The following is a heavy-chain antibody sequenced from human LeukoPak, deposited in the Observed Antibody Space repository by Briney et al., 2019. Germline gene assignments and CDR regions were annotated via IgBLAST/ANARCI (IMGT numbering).Heavy chain of an antibody. Sequence: ASVKVSCKASGYTFTGYYIHWVRQAPGQGLEWMGWINSNTGATHYAQKFQGRLTMTRDTSISTAYMELSRLRSDDTAVYYCARGRSTENFDYWGQGTLVTVSS. D-gene: IGHD4-17*01. CDR1: GYTFTGYY. V-gene: IGHV1-2*02. CDR2: INSNTGAT. J-gene: IGHJ4*02. CDR3: ARGRSTENFDY.